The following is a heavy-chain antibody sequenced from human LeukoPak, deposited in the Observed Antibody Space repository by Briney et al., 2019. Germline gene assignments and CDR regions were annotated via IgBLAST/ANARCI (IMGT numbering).Heavy chain of an antibody. Sequence: GGSLRLSCAASGFTFSDYYMSWIRQAPGKGLEWVSYISSSSSYTNYADSVKGRFTISRDNAKNTLYLQMNSLRAEDTAVYYCAREGGYSHAFDYWGQGTLVTVSS. CDR3: AREGGYSHAFDY. CDR1: GFTFSDYY. D-gene: IGHD3-22*01. V-gene: IGHV3-11*06. J-gene: IGHJ4*02. CDR2: ISSSSSYT.